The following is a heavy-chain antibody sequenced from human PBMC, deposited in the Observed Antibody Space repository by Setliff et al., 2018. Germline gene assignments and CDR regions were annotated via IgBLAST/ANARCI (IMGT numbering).Heavy chain of an antibody. CDR2: ISGSGGST. V-gene: IGHV3-23*01. CDR3: ARGADSSGYWPHGY. CDR1: GFTFSSYA. Sequence: GGSLRLSCAASGFTFSSYAMSWVRQAPGKGLEWVSAISGSGGSTYYADSVKGRFTISRDNAKNSLYLQMNSLRVEDTAVYYCARGADSSGYWPHGYWGQGTLVTVSS. J-gene: IGHJ4*02. D-gene: IGHD3-22*01.